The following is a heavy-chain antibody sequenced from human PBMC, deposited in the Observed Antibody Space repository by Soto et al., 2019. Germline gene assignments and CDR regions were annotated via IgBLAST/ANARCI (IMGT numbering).Heavy chain of an antibody. J-gene: IGHJ4*02. CDR3: ARWSYLDY. V-gene: IGHV3-23*01. CDR1: GFSFGSYA. CDR2: ISGSDGKT. D-gene: IGHD3-3*01. Sequence: LRLSCAASGFSFGSYALSWVRQAPGKGLEWVSTISGSDGKTFYADSVKGRFSISRDTSRSTLYLQMNSLGADDTAMYYCARWSYLDYWGQGTRVTVSS.